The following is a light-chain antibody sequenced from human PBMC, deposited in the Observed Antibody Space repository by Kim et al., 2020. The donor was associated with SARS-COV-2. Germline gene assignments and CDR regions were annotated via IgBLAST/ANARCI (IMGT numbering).Light chain of an antibody. CDR3: CSYTSSNSYV. V-gene: IGLV2-14*03. CDR2: DVT. Sequence: GQSITISCPGTRSDIGGYNYVSWYQQHPGRAPKLMIFDVTNRPSGVSLRFSGSKSGNTASLTISGLLAEDEADYYCCSYTSSNSYVFGSGTKVTVL. J-gene: IGLJ1*01. CDR1: RSDIGGYNY.